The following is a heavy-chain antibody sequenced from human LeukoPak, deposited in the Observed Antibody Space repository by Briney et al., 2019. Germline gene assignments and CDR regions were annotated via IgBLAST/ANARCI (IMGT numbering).Heavy chain of an antibody. CDR1: GFTFSSYS. J-gene: IGHJ4*02. Sequence: PGGSLRLSCAASGFTFSSYSMNWVRQAPGKGLEWVGRIKSKTDGGTTDYAAPVKGRFTISRDDSKNTLYLQMNSLKTEDTAVYYCTTSLVCYYDSSGYQCGYFDYWGQGTLVTVSS. CDR3: TTSLVCYYDSSGYQCGYFDY. CDR2: IKSKTDGGTT. D-gene: IGHD3-22*01. V-gene: IGHV3-15*01.